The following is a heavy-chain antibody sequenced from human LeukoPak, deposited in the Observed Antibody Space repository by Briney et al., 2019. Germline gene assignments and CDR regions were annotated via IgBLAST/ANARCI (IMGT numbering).Heavy chain of an antibody. CDR1: GGSFSGYY. D-gene: IGHD4-17*01. J-gene: IGHJ6*02. CDR2: INHSGST. Sequence: PSETLSLTCAVYGGSFSGYYWSWIRQPPGKGLEWIGEINHSGSTNYNPSLRSRVTISVDTSKNQFSLKLSSVTAADTAVYYCARGPTGYGDYFYYYGMDVWGQGTTVTVSS. CDR3: ARGPTGYGDYFYYYGMDV. V-gene: IGHV4-34*01.